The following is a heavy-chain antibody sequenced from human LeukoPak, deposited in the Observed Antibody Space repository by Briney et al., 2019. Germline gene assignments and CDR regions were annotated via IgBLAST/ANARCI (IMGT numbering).Heavy chain of an antibody. CDR2: IYYSGST. V-gene: IGHV4-61*08. CDR1: GGSVSSGDYY. CDR3: ARDNSAFDY. Sequence: SETLSLTCSVSGGSVSSGDYYRNWIRQPPGKGLEWVGYIYYSGSTNYNPSLKSRLSISVDRSKNQFSLKLKSVTAADTAVYYCARDNSAFDYWGQGTLVTVSS. J-gene: IGHJ4*02. D-gene: IGHD2-21*01.